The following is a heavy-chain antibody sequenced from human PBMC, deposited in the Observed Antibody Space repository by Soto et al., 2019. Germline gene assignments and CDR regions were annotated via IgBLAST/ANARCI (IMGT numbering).Heavy chain of an antibody. CDR1: GGTFSRYS. J-gene: IGHJ6*02. D-gene: IGHD2-2*01. CDR3: AREDRDRETGLVPAAIDGMDV. CDR2: IIPIFGIP. Sequence: SVKVSCKASGGTFSRYSITWVRQAPGHGLEWIGRIIPIFGIPTYAQKFQGRVTFTADESTSTAYMELSSLRSDDTAVYYCAREDRDRETGLVPAAIDGMDVWG. V-gene: IGHV1-69*13.